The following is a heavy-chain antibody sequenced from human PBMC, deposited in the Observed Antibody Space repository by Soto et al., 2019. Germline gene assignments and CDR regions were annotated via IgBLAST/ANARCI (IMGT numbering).Heavy chain of an antibody. CDR2: ISGSGGST. V-gene: IGHV3-23*01. CDR1: GFTFSSYA. J-gene: IGHJ3*02. D-gene: IGHD4-17*01. CDR3: ANYLGDGQHGYDAFDI. Sequence: GGSLRLSCAASGFTFSSYAMSWVRQAPGKGLEWVSAISGSGGSTYYADSVKGRFTISRDNSKNTLYLQMNSLRAEDTAVYYCANYLGDGQHGYDAFDIWGQGTMVTVSS.